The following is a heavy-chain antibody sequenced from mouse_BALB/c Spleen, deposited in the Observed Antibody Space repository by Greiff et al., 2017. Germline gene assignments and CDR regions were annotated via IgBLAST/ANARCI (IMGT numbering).Heavy chain of an antibody. Sequence: EVKLMESGGGLVQPGGSLKLSCAASGFTFSSYGMSWVRQTPDKRLELVATINSNGGSTYYPDSVKGRFTISRDNAKNTLYLQMSSLKSEDTAMLYCARDPDYYGSTWFAYWGQGTLVTVSA. CDR1: GFTFSSYG. J-gene: IGHJ3*01. D-gene: IGHD1-1*01. CDR3: ARDPDYYGSTWFAY. V-gene: IGHV5-6-3*01. CDR2: INSNGGST.